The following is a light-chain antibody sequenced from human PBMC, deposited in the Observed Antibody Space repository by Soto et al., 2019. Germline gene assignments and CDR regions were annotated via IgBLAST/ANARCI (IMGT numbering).Light chain of an antibody. CDR1: QSISSY. Sequence: DIQMTQSPSSLSASVGDRVTITCRASQSISSYLNWYHQKPGKAPNILIYAASSLQSGVPSRFSGSGSGTDFTLTISSLQPEDFATYYCQQSYSTLYTFGQGTKLEIK. CDR3: QQSYSTLYT. CDR2: AAS. J-gene: IGKJ2*01. V-gene: IGKV1-39*01.